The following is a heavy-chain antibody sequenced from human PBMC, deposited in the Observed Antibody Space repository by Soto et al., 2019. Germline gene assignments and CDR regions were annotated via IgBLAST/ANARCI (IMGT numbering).Heavy chain of an antibody. Sequence: SETLSLTCTVSGGSISSYYWSWIRQPPGKGLEWIGYIYYSGSTNYSPSLKSRVTISVDTSKNQFSLKLSSVTAADTAVYYCARDRSAAIFGVAPNNWFDPWGQGTLVTVSS. CDR1: GGSISSYY. CDR3: ARDRSAAIFGVAPNNWFDP. CDR2: IYYSGST. D-gene: IGHD3-3*01. V-gene: IGHV4-59*01. J-gene: IGHJ5*02.